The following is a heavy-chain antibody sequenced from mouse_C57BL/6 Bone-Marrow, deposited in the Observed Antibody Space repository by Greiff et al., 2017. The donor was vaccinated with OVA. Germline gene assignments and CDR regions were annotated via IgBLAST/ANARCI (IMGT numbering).Heavy chain of an antibody. CDR1: GYTFTSYT. CDR2: IDPTNDYT. V-gene: IGHV1-4*01. J-gene: IGHJ2*01. Sequence: QVQLKQSGAELARPGASVKMSCKASGYTFTSYTIHWVKQRPGKGLEWIGYIDPTNDYTNYNQKFKGKATLTADKSSSTAYMQLSSLTSEDSAVYYCTRGYYVDYWGQGTTLTVSS. CDR3: TRGYYVDY.